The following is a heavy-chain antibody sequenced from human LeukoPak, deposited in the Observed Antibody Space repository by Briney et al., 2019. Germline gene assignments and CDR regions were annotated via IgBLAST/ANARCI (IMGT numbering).Heavy chain of an antibody. V-gene: IGHV3-23*01. J-gene: IGHJ4*02. CDR1: GFTFSSYA. CDR2: ISGSGGST. CDR3: AKERREYYYDSSGYYDY. Sequence: GGSLRLSCAASGFTFSSYAMSWVRQAPGKGLEWVSAISGSGGSTYYADSVKGRFTISRDNSKNTLYLQMNSLRAEDTAVYYCAKERREYYYDSSGYYDYWGQGTLVTVSS. D-gene: IGHD3-22*01.